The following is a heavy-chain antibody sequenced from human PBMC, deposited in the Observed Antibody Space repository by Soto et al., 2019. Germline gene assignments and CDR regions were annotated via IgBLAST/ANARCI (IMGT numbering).Heavy chain of an antibody. CDR2: ISAYNGNT. CDR3: ARGGQWDFLSDY. J-gene: IGHJ4*02. D-gene: IGHD1-26*01. CDR1: GYSFTRYY. V-gene: IGHV1-18*01. Sequence: GASVKVSCKASGYSFTRYYINWVRQAPGQGLEWMGWISAYNGNTHYEEKLQGRVTLTTDTSTSTAYMEPRSLRSDDTAVYFCARGGQWDFLSDYWGQGTLVTVSS.